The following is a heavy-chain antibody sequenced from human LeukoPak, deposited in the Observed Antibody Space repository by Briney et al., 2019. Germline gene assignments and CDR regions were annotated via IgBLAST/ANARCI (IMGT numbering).Heavy chain of an antibody. V-gene: IGHV4-59*08. D-gene: IGHD3-22*01. CDR1: GGSISSYY. Sequence: NPSETLSLTCTVSGGSISSYYWSWIRQPPGKGLEWIGYIYYSGSTNYNPSLKSRVTISVDTSKNQFSLKLSSVTAADTAVYYCASYYDSSGYHDYWGQGTLVTVSS. CDR2: IYYSGST. J-gene: IGHJ4*02. CDR3: ASYYDSSGYHDY.